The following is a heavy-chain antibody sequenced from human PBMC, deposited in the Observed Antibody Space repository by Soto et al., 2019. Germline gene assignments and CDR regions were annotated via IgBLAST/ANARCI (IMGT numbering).Heavy chain of an antibody. J-gene: IGHJ6*02. V-gene: IGHV1-58*01. Sequence: SVKVSCKASGFTFTSSAVQWVRQARGQRLEWIGWIVVGSGNTNYAQKFQERVTITRDMSTSTAYMELSSLRSEDTAVYYCAAQGYCISTSCSLYYYGMDVWGQGTTVTVSS. D-gene: IGHD2-2*01. CDR1: GFTFTSSA. CDR3: AAQGYCISTSCSLYYYGMDV. CDR2: IVVGSGNT.